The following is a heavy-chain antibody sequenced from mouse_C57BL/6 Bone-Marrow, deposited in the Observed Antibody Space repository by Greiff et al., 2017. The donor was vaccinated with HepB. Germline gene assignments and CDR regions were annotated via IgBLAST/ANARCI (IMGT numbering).Heavy chain of an antibody. Sequence: EVMLVESGEGLVKPGGSLKLSCAASGFTFSSYAMSWVRQTPEKRLEWVAYISSGGDYIYYADTVKGRFTISRDNARNTLYLQMSSLKSEDTAMYYCTRDQDYDYPYYAMDYWGQGTSVTVSS. J-gene: IGHJ4*01. V-gene: IGHV5-9-1*02. CDR1: GFTFSSYA. CDR2: ISSGGDYI. D-gene: IGHD2-4*01. CDR3: TRDQDYDYPYYAMDY.